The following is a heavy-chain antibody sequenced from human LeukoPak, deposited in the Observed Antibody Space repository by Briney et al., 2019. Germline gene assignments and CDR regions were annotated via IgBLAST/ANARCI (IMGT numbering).Heavy chain of an antibody. D-gene: IGHD6-19*01. J-gene: IGHJ4*02. Sequence: ASVKVSCKASGGTFSSYAISWVRQAPGQGLEWMGGIIPIFGTANYAQKFQGRVTITADESTSTAYMELSSLRSEDTAVYYCARGPIAVAGTYYFDYWGQGTLVTVSS. CDR1: GGTFSSYA. CDR2: IIPIFGTA. V-gene: IGHV1-69*13. CDR3: ARGPIAVAGTYYFDY.